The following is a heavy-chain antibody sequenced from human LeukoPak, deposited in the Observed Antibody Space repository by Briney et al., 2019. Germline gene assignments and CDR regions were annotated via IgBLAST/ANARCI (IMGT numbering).Heavy chain of an antibody. Sequence: PSQTLSLTCTVSGGSISSGSYYWSWIRHPPGRGREWIGEINHIGTTNYNPSLKSQVTISVDTSKNQFSLKLSSVTAADTAVYYCAGGRTDRAGQQLPMTPLPPFRYWGQGTLVTVSS. CDR2: INHIGTT. D-gene: IGHD6-13*01. CDR1: GGSISSGSYY. J-gene: IGHJ4*02. V-gene: IGHV4-39*07. CDR3: AGGRTDRAGQQLPMTPLPPFRY.